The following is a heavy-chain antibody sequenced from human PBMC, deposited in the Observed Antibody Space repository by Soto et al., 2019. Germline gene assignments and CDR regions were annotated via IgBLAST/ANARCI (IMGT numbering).Heavy chain of an antibody. J-gene: IGHJ4*02. Sequence: PCGSMGLSCAACRLTVKRYSMNGVRQAQGKGLEWVSSISSTTNYIYYGDSMKGRFTISRDNAKNSLYREMNSLRAEDTAVYYCARESEDLTSNFDYWGQGTLVTVSS. CDR1: RLTVKRYS. CDR2: ISSTTNYI. CDR3: ARESEDLTSNFDY. V-gene: IGHV3-21*06.